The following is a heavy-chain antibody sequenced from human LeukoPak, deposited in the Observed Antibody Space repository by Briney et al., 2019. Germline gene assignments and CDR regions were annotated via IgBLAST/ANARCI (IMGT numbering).Heavy chain of an antibody. CDR1: GFTFSSYE. Sequence: GGSLRLFCAASGFTFSSYEMNWVRQAPGKGLEWVSYISSSGSTIYYADSVKGLFTIPRDNDKNSLYLQKNTLRSEETAVYYCAELGITMIGGVWGKGTTVTISS. J-gene: IGHJ6*04. CDR3: AELGITMIGGV. D-gene: IGHD3-10*02. V-gene: IGHV3-48*03. CDR2: ISSSGSTI.